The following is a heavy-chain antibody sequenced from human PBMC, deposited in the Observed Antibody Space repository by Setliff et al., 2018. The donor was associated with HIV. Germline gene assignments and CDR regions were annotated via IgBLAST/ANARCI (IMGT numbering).Heavy chain of an antibody. CDR2: IYTSGNSRYT. CDR1: GASVTNVLYY. D-gene: IGHD3-3*01. CDR3: ASEREAWSAYDS. V-gene: IGHV4-61*09. J-gene: IGHJ5*02. Sequence: SETLSLTCTVSGASVTNVLYYWSWLRQPAGKGLEWIGHIYTSGNSRYTNYNSSLESRVAISLDTSSNQFSLKLSSVTAADTAVYHCASEREAWSAYDSWGQGTLVTVSS.